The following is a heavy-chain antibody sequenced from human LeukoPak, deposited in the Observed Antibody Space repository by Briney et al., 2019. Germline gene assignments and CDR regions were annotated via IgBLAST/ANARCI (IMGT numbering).Heavy chain of an antibody. CDR3: ARDWDCGDYAKYFDY. D-gene: IGHD4-17*01. CDR2: INPSGGST. Sequence: ASVKVSCKASGYTFTSYYMHWVRQPPGQGLEGMGIINPSGGSTSYAQKFQGRVTMTRDMSTSTVYMELSSLRSEDTAVYYCARDWDCGDYAKYFDYWGQGTLVTVSS. CDR1: GYTFTSYY. V-gene: IGHV1-46*01. J-gene: IGHJ4*02.